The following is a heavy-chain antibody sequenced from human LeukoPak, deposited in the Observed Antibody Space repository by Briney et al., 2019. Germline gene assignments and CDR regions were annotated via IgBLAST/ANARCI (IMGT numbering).Heavy chain of an antibody. D-gene: IGHD7-27*01. Sequence: PGGSLKLSCAASGFTFSSYAMSGVRQAPGKGLEWVSAISGSGGSTYYADSVKGRFTISRDNSKNTLYLQMNSLRAEDTAVYYCAKDLGPDLLSADYWGQGTLGTGSP. CDR1: GFTFSSYA. CDR2: ISGSGGST. J-gene: IGHJ4*02. CDR3: AKDLGPDLLSADY. V-gene: IGHV3-23*01.